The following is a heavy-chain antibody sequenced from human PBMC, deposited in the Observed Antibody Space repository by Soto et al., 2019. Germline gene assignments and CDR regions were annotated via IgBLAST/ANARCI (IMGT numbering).Heavy chain of an antibody. CDR2: INIGGSAA. D-gene: IGHD3-9*01. V-gene: IGHV3-74*01. CDR3: GRGANDWYGLDY. CDR1: GFTFSNYW. Sequence: EVQLVESGGGLVQPGGSLRLSCAASGFTFSNYWMHWVRLPPGKGLLWVSRINIGGSAANYAGSVEGRFTASRDDAKNTLYLQMNSLRGDDTAVYDCGRGANDWYGLDYWGQGAPVTVSS. J-gene: IGHJ4*02.